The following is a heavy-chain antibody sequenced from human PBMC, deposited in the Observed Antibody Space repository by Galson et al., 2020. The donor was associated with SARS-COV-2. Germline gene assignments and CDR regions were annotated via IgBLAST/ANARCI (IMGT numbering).Heavy chain of an antibody. V-gene: IGHV4-61*02. J-gene: IGHJ4*02. CDR3: ARESRWDLYFDH. CDR1: GGSISSGSYY. Sequence: SETLSLTCNVSGGSISSGSYYWSWIRQPAGKGLEWIGRIYTGVNTNYNPSLKSRVTISVDTSKNQFALKLSSVTAADTAVYYCARESRWDLYFDHWGQGTLVTVSS. D-gene: IGHD1-26*01. CDR2: IYTGVNT.